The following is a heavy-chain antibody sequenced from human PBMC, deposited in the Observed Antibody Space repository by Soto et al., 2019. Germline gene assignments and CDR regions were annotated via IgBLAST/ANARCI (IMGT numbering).Heavy chain of an antibody. Sequence: QVQLVQSGAEVKKPGASVKVSCNASGYTLTSNAVHWVRQAPGQRLEWIGWINTGNGNTKYSQKFQGRVTITRDTSATTAYMELSSLRSEDTAVYYCAREGYDSSTYPFGYWGQGTLVTGSS. V-gene: IGHV1-3*04. J-gene: IGHJ4*02. CDR3: AREGYDSSTYPFGY. CDR2: INTGNGNT. D-gene: IGHD3-22*01. CDR1: GYTLTSNA.